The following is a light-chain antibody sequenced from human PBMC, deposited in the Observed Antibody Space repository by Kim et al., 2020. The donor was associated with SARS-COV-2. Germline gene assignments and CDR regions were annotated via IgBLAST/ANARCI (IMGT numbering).Light chain of an antibody. CDR3: AAWDDSLNGYV. V-gene: IGLV1-44*01. CDR1: SSNIGSNN. Sequence: ELTQPPSASGTPGQRVTISCSGSSSNIGSNNVNWYQQLPGTAPKLLIYSNNQRPSGVPDRFSGSKSGTSASLAISGLQSEDEADYCCAAWDDSLNGYVFGTGTQLTVL. CDR2: SNN. J-gene: IGLJ1*01.